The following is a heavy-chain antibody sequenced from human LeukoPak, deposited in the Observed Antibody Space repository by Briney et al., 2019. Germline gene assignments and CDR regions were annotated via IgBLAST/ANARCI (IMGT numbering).Heavy chain of an antibody. CDR3: AREYCSTTRCYMADY. D-gene: IGHD2-2*01. V-gene: IGHV1-18*01. CDR1: GYRFTSYG. CDR2: IGGYNGNT. J-gene: IGHJ4*02. Sequence: GASVKVSCKASGYRFTSYGISWVRQAPGQGLEWMGWIGGYNGNTNYAQKLQGRVTMTTDTSTSTAYMELRSLRSDDTAVYYCAREYCSTTRCYMADYRGQGTLVTVSS.